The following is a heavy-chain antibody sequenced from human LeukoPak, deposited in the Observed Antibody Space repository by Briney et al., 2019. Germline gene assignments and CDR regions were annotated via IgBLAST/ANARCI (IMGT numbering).Heavy chain of an antibody. CDR3: ARGEDIVVVPAASEHYYYYYMDV. V-gene: IGHV1-69*05. CDR2: IIPIFGTA. J-gene: IGHJ6*03. Sequence: GASVKVSCKASGGTFSSYAISWVRQAPGQGLERMGGIIPIFGTANYAQKFQGRVTITTDESTSTAYMELSSLRSEDTAVYYCARGEDIVVVPAASEHYYYYYMDVWGKGTTVTVSS. CDR1: GGTFSSYA. D-gene: IGHD2-2*01.